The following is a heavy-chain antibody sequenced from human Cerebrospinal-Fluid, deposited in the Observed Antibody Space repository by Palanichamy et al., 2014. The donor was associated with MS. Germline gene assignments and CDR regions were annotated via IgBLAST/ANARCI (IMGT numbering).Heavy chain of an antibody. V-gene: IGHV4-59*01. J-gene: IGHJ4*02. CDR3: ARVRSGWYYFDY. CDR1: GGSISSYY. CDR2: IYYSGST. D-gene: IGHD6-19*01. Sequence: QVQLQESGPGLVKPSETLSLTCTVSGGSISSYYWSWIRQPPGKGLEWIGYIYYSGSTNYNPSLKSRVTISVDTSKNQFSLKLCPVTAADTAFYYCARVRSGWYYFDYWGQGTLLTVSS.